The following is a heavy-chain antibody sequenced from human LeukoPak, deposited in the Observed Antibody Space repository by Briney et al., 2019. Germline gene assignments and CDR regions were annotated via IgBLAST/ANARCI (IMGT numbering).Heavy chain of an antibody. V-gene: IGHV4-4*02. CDR1: GGSISSSNW. J-gene: IGHJ3*02. CDR2: IYHSGST. D-gene: IGHD6-6*01. CDR3: ARDVVVGSSSWSVAFAI. Sequence: SETLSLTCAVSGGSISSSNWWSWVRQPPGKGLEWIGEIYHSGSTNYNPSLKIRVTISVDKSKNQFTLNLTSVTAADTAVYYCARDVVVGSSSWSVAFAIWGQGTLVTVSS.